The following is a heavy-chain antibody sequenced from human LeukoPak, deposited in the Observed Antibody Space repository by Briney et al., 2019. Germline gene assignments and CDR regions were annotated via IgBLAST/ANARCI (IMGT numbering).Heavy chain of an antibody. CDR2: MDSSGDVI. Sequence: GGSLRLSCAASGFTFSSYAMTWIRQAPGKGLEWLSYMDSSGDVIYYADSVKGRFTISRDNAKNSLYLQMNSLRAEDTAVYYCAKGTHSSSWHWYDPWGQGTLVTVSS. CDR1: GFTFSSYA. V-gene: IGHV3-11*01. CDR3: AKGTHSSSWHWYDP. D-gene: IGHD6-13*01. J-gene: IGHJ5*02.